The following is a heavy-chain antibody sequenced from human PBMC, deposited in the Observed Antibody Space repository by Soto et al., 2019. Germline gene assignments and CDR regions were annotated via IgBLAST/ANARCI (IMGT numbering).Heavy chain of an antibody. D-gene: IGHD6-13*01. CDR2: ISGSGGST. V-gene: IGHV3-23*01. J-gene: IGHJ4*02. Sequence: GGSLRLSCAASGFTFSSYAMSWVRQAPGKGLEWVSAISGSGGSTYYADSVKGRFTISRDKSKNTLYLQMNSLRAEDMAVYYCAKDSKQQPYFDYWGQGTLVTVSS. CDR3: AKDSKQQPYFDY. CDR1: GFTFSSYA.